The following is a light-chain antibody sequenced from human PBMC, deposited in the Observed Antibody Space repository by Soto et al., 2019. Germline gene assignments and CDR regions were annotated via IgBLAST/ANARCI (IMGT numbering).Light chain of an antibody. V-gene: IGLV1-44*01. CDR3: CSYAGSYTYVV. CDR2: SFN. Sequence: QSVLTQPPSASGTPGQRVTISCSGSNSNIDSNTVNWYQQLPGTAPKLLISSFNQRPSGVPDRFSGSKSGNTASLTISGLQAEDEADYYCCSYAGSYTYVVFGGGTKLTVL. CDR1: NSNIDSNT. J-gene: IGLJ2*01.